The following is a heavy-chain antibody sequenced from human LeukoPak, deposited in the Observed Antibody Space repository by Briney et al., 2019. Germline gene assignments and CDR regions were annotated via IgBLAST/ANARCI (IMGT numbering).Heavy chain of an antibody. V-gene: IGHV4-59*08. CDR1: GGSITNYY. Sequence: SETLSLTCSVSGGSITNYYWSWIRQSPGKGLEWIGFIYNTGRTNYNPSLQSRVTMSIDTSKNQFSLKLSSVTAADTAVYYCARQGELAIDYWGQGTLVTVSS. J-gene: IGHJ4*02. CDR3: ARQGELAIDY. D-gene: IGHD1-26*01. CDR2: IYNTGRT.